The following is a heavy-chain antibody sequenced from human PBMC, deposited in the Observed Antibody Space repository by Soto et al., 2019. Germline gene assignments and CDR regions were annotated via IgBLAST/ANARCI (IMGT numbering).Heavy chain of an antibody. CDR3: ARDRYCSGGSCYSDYYGMDV. CDR1: GYTFTSYG. D-gene: IGHD2-15*01. J-gene: IGHJ6*02. CDR2: ISAYNGNT. V-gene: IGHV1-18*01. Sequence: QVQLVQSGAEVKKPGASVKVSCKASGYTFTSYGISWVRQAPGQGLEWMGWISAYNGNTNYAQKLQGRVTMTTDTSTSTAYMELRSLRSDATTVYYCARDRYCSGGSCYSDYYGMDVWGQGTTVTVSS.